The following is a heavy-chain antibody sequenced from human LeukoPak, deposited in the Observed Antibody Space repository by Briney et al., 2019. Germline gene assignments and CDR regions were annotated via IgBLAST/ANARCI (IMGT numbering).Heavy chain of an antibody. D-gene: IGHD3-16*01. J-gene: IGHJ4*02. Sequence: GGSLRLSCAAPGFSFSSNWMGWVRQAPGKGLEWVAHIKRDGSEKYYVDSVKGRFTISRDNAKNSLYLQMNSLRVEDTAVYYCARDRKGGDYWGQGTLVTVSS. V-gene: IGHV3-7*01. CDR3: ARDRKGGDY. CDR2: IKRDGSEK. CDR1: GFSFSSNW.